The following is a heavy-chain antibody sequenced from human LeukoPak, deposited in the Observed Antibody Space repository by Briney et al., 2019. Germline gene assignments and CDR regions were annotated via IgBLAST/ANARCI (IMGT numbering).Heavy chain of an antibody. CDR3: ARDLGEPITMILGGAFDI. V-gene: IGHV1-69*01. CDR1: GGTFSSYA. J-gene: IGHJ3*02. Sequence: SVKVSCKASGGTFSSYAISWVRQAPGQGLEWMGGIIPIFGTANYAQKFQGRVTITADESASTAYMELSSLRSEDTAVYYCARDLGEPITMILGGAFDIWGQGTMVTVSS. CDR2: IIPIFGTA. D-gene: IGHD3-22*01.